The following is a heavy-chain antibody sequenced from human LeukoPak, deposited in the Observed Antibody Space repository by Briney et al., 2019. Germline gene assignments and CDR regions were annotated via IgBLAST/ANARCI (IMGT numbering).Heavy chain of an antibody. J-gene: IGHJ4*02. Sequence: GGSLRLSCTASGFTFGDYAMSWFRRAPEKGLEWVGVIRSKAYGWTTEYAASVKGRFTISRDDSKSIAYLEVNSLKTEDTAMYYCTRSGYSSNWSYYFDYWGQGTLVTVSS. D-gene: IGHD6-13*01. V-gene: IGHV3-49*03. CDR1: GFTFGDYA. CDR2: IRSKAYGWTT. CDR3: TRSGYSSNWSYYFDY.